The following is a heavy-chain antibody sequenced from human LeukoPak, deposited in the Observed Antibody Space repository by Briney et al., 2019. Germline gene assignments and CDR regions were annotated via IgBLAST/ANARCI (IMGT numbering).Heavy chain of an antibody. J-gene: IGHJ1*01. D-gene: IGHD4-17*01. CDR1: GFTFSNYS. CDR2: ITGSGSTT. Sequence: GGSLRLSCAASGFTFSNYSMNWVRQAPGKGLEWVSAITGSGSTTYYADSVRGRFTIYRDNSKNTLYLQMNSLRGEDTAVYYCGKDPNGDYVGAFDFQRWGQGTLVIVSS. V-gene: IGHV3-23*01. CDR3: GKDPNGDYVGAFDFQR.